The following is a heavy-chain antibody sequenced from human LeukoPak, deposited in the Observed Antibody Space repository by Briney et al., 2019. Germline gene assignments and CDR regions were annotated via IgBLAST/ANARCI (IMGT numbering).Heavy chain of an antibody. J-gene: IGHJ4*02. CDR1: GFTFSSYG. D-gene: IGHD3-10*01. CDR2: IWYDGSNK. Sequence: GGSLRLSCEAPGFTFSSYGMHWVRQAPGKGLEWVAVIWYDGSNKYYADSVKGRFTISRDNSKNTLYLQMNSLRAEDTAVYYCARDRSVGSFDYWGQGTLVTVSS. V-gene: IGHV3-33*01. CDR3: ARDRSVGSFDY.